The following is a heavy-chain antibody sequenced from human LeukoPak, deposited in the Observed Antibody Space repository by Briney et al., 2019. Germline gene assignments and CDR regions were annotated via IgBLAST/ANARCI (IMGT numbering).Heavy chain of an antibody. D-gene: IGHD1-14*01. Sequence: SGGSLRLSCAASGFTFSSHWVSWVRQAPGKGLEWVANINQDASEKYYVNSVKGRFTISRDNAKNSLYLQMNSLRAEDTAVYFCARESTGFSIDYWGQGTLVTVSS. J-gene: IGHJ4*02. CDR1: GFTFSSHW. CDR3: ARESTGFSIDY. CDR2: INQDASEK. V-gene: IGHV3-7*01.